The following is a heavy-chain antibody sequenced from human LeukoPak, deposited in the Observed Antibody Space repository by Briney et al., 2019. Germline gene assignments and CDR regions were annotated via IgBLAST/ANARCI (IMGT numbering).Heavy chain of an antibody. CDR2: INSGGSST. CDR1: GFTFSSYW. J-gene: IGHJ4*02. D-gene: IGHD3-22*01. Sequence: GGSLRLSCAASGFTFSSYWMHWVRQAPGKGLVWVSRINSGGSSTSYADSVKGRFTVSRDNAKNTLYLQMNSLRAEDTAVYYCARDTEWPDSSGYYPSAFDYWGQGTLVTVSS. V-gene: IGHV3-74*01. CDR3: ARDTEWPDSSGYYPSAFDY.